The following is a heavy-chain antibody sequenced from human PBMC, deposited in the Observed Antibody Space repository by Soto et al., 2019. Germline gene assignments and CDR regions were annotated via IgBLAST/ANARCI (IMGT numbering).Heavy chain of an antibody. CDR2: ISNDGRTK. J-gene: IGHJ4*02. D-gene: IGHD2-15*01. CDR3: AKDRGSEKNSVWPQGR. V-gene: IGHV3-30*18. CDR1: GFTFSGDC. Sequence: TWGTLRLSWAASGFTFSGDCMHWGRQAPGKGLEWVVAISNDGRTKYYADSVKGRFTISRDNSKGTLDLQMNSLRVEDTAIYYCAKDRGSEKNSVWPQGRWGQGTLVTVSS.